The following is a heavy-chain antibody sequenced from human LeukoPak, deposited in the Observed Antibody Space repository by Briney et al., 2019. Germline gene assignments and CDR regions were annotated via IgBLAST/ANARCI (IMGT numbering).Heavy chain of an antibody. CDR2: INPNSGGT. D-gene: IGHD3-10*01. CDR3: ARANLRVLLWFGEPPPSGY. Sequence: ASVKASCKASGYTFTGYYMHWVRQAPGQGLEWMGWINPNSGGTNYAQKFQGRVTMTRDTSISTAYMELSRLRSDDTAVYYCARANLRVLLWFGEPPPSGYWGQGTLVTVSS. J-gene: IGHJ4*02. CDR1: GYTFTGYY. V-gene: IGHV1-2*02.